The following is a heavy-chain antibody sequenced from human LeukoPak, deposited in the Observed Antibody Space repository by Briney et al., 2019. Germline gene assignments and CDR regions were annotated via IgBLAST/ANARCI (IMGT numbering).Heavy chain of an antibody. D-gene: IGHD3-22*01. CDR2: ISSSSSYI. CDR1: GFTFSSYS. V-gene: IGHV3-21*01. CDR3: ARGTYDRPPYAFDI. Sequence: RTGGSLRLSCVASGFTFSSYSMNWVRQAPGKGLEWVSSISSSSSYIYYADSVKGRFTISRDNAKNSLYLQMNSLRAEDTAVYYCARGTYDRPPYAFDIWGQGTMVTVSS. J-gene: IGHJ3*02.